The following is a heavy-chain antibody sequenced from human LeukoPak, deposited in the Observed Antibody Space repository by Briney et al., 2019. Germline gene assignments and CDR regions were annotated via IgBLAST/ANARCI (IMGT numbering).Heavy chain of an antibody. V-gene: IGHV5-51*01. CDR1: GSHFTSYW. CDR2: IYPGDSDT. D-gene: IGHD3-9*01. Sequence: GASPKISCNGSGSHFTSYWIGWVRPMPGKGLEWMGIIYPGDSDTRYSPSFQGQVAISADKSNSTAYLQWSSLKASDTAMYYCARLTDILTGPLGYWGQGTLVTVAS. J-gene: IGHJ4*02. CDR3: ARLTDILTGPLGY.